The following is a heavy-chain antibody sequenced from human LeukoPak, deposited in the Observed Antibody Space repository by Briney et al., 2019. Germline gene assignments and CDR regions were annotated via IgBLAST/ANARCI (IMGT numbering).Heavy chain of an antibody. CDR1: GGSISRGDYY. V-gene: IGHV4-30-4*01. Sequence: SQTLSLTCTVSGGSISRGDYYWSWIRQPPGKGLEWIGYIYYSGSTYYNPSLKSRVTISVDTSKNQFSLKLSSVTAADTAVYYCAREHGLYGDYEEGQSAFDIWGQGTMVTVSS. D-gene: IGHD4-17*01. CDR3: AREHGLYGDYEEGQSAFDI. CDR2: IYYSGST. J-gene: IGHJ3*02.